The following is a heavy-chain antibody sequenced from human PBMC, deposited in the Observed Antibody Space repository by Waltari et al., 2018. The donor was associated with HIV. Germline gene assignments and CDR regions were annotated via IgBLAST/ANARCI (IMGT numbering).Heavy chain of an antibody. V-gene: IGHV4-30-4*08. Sequence: QVQLQESGPGLVKPSQTLSLPCSVSGDSLNSGDYYWTWIRQSPGKGLEWLGYIYYSGSSYYNPSLRSRVTISVDRSRNQFSLKLTSVTAADTAVYYCARSDGSRSFCVDFWGLGTLVTVSS. CDR1: GDSLNSGDYY. J-gene: IGHJ4*02. D-gene: IGHD3-10*01. CDR2: IYYSGSS. CDR3: ARSDGSRSFCVDF.